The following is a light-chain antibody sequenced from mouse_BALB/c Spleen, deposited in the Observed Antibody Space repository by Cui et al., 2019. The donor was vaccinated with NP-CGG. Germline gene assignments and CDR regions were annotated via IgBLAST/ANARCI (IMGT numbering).Light chain of an antibody. J-gene: IGLJ1*01. CDR3: ALWYSNHWV. CDR1: TGAVTTSNY. Sequence: QAVVTHESALTTSPGETVKLTCRSSTGAVTTSNYANWVQEKPDHLFTGLIGGTNNRAPGVPARFSGSLIGDKAALTITGAQTEDEAIYFCALWYSNHWVFGGGTKLTVL. CDR2: GTN. V-gene: IGLV1*01.